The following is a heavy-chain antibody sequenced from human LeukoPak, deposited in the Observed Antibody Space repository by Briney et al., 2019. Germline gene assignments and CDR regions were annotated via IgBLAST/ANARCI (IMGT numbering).Heavy chain of an antibody. CDR3: ASWLPSHD. CDR1: GYNFIRYW. V-gene: IGHV5-51*01. Sequence: GESLKISCKGSGYNFIRYWIGWVRQMPGKGLEWMGIIYPGDSDTRYSPSFQGQVTISSDNSISTAYLQWSSLKASYTAMYSCASWLPSHDWGQGTLVTVSS. CDR2: IYPGDSDT. D-gene: IGHD5-12*01. J-gene: IGHJ4*02.